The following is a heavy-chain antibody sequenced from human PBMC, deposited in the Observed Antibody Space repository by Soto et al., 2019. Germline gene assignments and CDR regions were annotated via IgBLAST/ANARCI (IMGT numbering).Heavy chain of an antibody. CDR2: INPDTGGT. CDR1: GYTFTGYY. J-gene: IGHJ4*02. Sequence: QVLLVQSGAEVRRPGDSLKVSCKASGYTFTGYYMHWVRQAPGQGLEWMGWINPDTGGTKYAQKFQGRVTMTRDSSIRTAYMELSGLRSDDTAFYYCTRKVADYNFDHWGQATLVTVSS. V-gene: IGHV1-2*02. CDR3: TRKVADYNFDH. D-gene: IGHD4-4*01.